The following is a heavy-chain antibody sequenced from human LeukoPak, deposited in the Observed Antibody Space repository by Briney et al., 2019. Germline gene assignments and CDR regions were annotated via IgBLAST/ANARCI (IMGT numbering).Heavy chain of an antibody. CDR2: IYYTGAT. CDR3: AKYGGSGWVIDY. D-gene: IGHD6-19*01. J-gene: IGHJ4*02. V-gene: IGHV4-59*08. Sequence: TSETLSLTCTVSGGSISNYYWTWIRQPPGKGLEWIGYIYYTGATSYNPSLKSRVTISVDTSKNQFSLKLTSVTAADTAVYYCAKYGGSGWVIDYWGQGTLATVSS. CDR1: GGSISNYY.